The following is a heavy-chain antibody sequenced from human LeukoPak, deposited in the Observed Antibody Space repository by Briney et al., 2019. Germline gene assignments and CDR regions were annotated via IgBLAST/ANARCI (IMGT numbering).Heavy chain of an antibody. D-gene: IGHD3-3*01. V-gene: IGHV4-61*08. CDR1: GGSISSGGYY. CDR3: ARGPLITIHWAFDI. Sequence: PSETLSLTCTVSGGSISSGGYYWSWIRQHPGKGLEWIGYIYYSGSTNYNPSLKSRVTISVDTSKNQFSLKLSSVTAADTAVYYCARGPLITIHWAFDIWGQGTMVTVSS. CDR2: IYYSGST. J-gene: IGHJ3*02.